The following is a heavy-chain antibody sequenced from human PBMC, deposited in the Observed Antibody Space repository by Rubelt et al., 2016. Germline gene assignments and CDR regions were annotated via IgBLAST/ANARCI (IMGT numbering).Heavy chain of an antibody. CDR3: ARSTNIDDFWSGLDY. Sequence: QVQLRESGPGLVKPAETLSLGCSVSGDSMNMFYWTWVRQPAGKGLEWIGRIYSGGRTNYSPSLESRATMSIATTTTPFSLCVTSLTAADTAGYYCARSTNIDDFWSGLDYWGQGVLVTVSS. D-gene: IGHD3-3*01. CDR1: GDSMNMFY. J-gene: IGHJ4*02. CDR2: IYSGGRT. V-gene: IGHV4-4*07.